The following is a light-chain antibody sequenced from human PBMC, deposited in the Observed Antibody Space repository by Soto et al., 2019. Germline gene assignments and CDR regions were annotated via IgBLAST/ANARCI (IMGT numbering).Light chain of an antibody. CDR1: QSVSSNY. V-gene: IGKV3-20*01. Sequence: EIVLTQSPGTLSLSPGERATLSCRASQSVSSNYLAWYQQKPGQASRLLISGASSRATGIPDRFSGSGSGTDFTLTISRLEPEDFAVYYCQQYGTSPVTFGGGTKVEIK. CDR2: GAS. CDR3: QQYGTSPVT. J-gene: IGKJ4*01.